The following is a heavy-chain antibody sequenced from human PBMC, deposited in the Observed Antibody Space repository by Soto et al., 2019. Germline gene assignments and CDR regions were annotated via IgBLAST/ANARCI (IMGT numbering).Heavy chain of an antibody. J-gene: IGHJ4*02. CDR1: GFIFSDHY. V-gene: IGHV3-72*01. Sequence: EVQLVESGGGLVQPGGSLRLSCAASGFIFSDHYLDWVRQAPGKGLEWVGRTRNKVNSYTTEYAASVKGRFTISGXXSKNSRYLQMNSLKTEVTAVYYCARAEPVSGASDFWGQGTLVTVSS. CDR2: TRNKVNSYTT. CDR3: ARAEPVSGASDF. D-gene: IGHD6-19*01.